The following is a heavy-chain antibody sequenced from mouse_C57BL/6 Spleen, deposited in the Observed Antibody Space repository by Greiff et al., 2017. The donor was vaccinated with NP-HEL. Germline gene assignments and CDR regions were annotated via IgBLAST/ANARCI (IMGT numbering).Heavy chain of an antibody. J-gene: IGHJ1*03. V-gene: IGHV1-64*01. D-gene: IGHD1-1*01. CDR2: IHPNSGST. CDR3: ARRGTTVVLHWYFDV. CDR1: GYTFTSYW. Sequence: QVQLQQPGAELVKPGASVKLSCKASGYTFTSYWMHWVKQRPGQGLEWIGMIHPNSGSTHYNEKFKSKATLTVDKSSSTAYMQLSSLTSEDSAVYYCARRGTTVVLHWYFDVWGTGTTVTVSS.